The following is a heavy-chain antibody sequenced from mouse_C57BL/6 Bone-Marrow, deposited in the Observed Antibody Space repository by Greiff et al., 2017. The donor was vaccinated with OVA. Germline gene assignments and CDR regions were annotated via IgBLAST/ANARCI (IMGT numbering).Heavy chain of an antibody. CDR3: AKSTMVTPDAY. CDR1: GFTFSSYA. Sequence: EVQLQESGGGLVKPGGSLKLSCAASGFTFSSYAMSWVRQTPEKRLEWVATISDGGSYTYYPDNVKGRFTISRDNAKNNLYLQMSHLKSEDTAMYYCAKSTMVTPDAYWGQGTSVTVSS. J-gene: IGHJ4*01. CDR2: ISDGGSYT. V-gene: IGHV5-4*01. D-gene: IGHD2-2*01.